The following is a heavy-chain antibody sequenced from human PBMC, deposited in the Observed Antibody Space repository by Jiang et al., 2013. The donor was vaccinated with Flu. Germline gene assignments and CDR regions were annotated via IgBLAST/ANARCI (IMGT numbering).Heavy chain of an antibody. J-gene: IGHJ6*02. CDR1: SVSANSAA. D-gene: IGHD6-6*01. CDR2: TYYRSKWYN. CDR3: ARSRGGQLVKVPNYYYGMDV. Sequence: SVSANSAAWNWIRQSPSRGLEWLGRTYYRSKWYNDYAVSVKSRITINPDTSKNQFSLQLNSVTPEDTAVYYCARSRGGQLVKVPNYYYGMDVWGQGTTVTVSS. V-gene: IGHV6-1*01.